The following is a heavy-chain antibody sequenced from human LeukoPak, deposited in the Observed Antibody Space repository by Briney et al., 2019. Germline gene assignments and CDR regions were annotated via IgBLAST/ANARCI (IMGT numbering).Heavy chain of an antibody. Sequence: PSETLSLTCTVSGGSISRSSYYWGWIRQPPGKGLEWIGSIYYSGSTYYNPSLKSRVTISVDTSKNQFSLKLSSVTAADTAVYYCASESLYYDFWSGYYHRLAFDYWGQGTLVTVSS. D-gene: IGHD3-3*01. CDR1: GGSISRSSYY. CDR2: IYYSGST. V-gene: IGHV4-39*07. CDR3: ASESLYYDFWSGYYHRLAFDY. J-gene: IGHJ4*02.